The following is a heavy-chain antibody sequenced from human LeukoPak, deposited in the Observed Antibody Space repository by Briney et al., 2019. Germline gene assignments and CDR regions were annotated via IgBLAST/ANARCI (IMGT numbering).Heavy chain of an antibody. V-gene: IGHV4-59*12. CDR2: VSYSGST. D-gene: IGHD3-3*01. CDR1: SGSINGYY. Sequence: SETLSLTCTVSSGSINGYYWSWIRQPPGQGLEWIGYVSYSGSTNYNPSLQSRVTISIGTSKNQFSLKLSSVTAADTAVYYCARGIPGVTIFGVVTYYYGMDVWGQGTTVTVSS. CDR3: ARGIPGVTIFGVVTYYYGMDV. J-gene: IGHJ6*02.